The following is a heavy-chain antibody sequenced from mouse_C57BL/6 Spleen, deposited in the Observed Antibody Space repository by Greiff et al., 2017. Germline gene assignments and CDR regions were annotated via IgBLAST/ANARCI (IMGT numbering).Heavy chain of an antibody. CDR3: AISKSAIDN. CDR2: INPYNGGT. Sequence: VQLQQSGPVLVKPGASVKMSCKASGYTFTDYYMNWVKQSHGKSLEWIGVINPYNGGTSYNQKFKGKATLTVDKSSSTAYMELNSLTSEDSAVYYCAISKSAIDNSGQGTSVTVSS. J-gene: IGHJ4*01. CDR1: GYTFTDYY. V-gene: IGHV1-19*01.